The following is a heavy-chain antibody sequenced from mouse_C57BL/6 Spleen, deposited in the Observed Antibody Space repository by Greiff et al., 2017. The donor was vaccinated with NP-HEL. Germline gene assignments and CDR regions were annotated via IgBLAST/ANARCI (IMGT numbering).Heavy chain of an antibody. CDR3: TSYYYGSSYAAYAMDY. CDR1: GFNIKDDY. J-gene: IGHJ4*01. CDR2: IDPENGDT. Sequence: EVQLQQSGAELVRPGASVKLSCTASGFNIKDDYMHWVKQRPEQGLEWIGWIDPENGDTEYASKFQGKATITADTSSNTAYLQLSSLTSEDTAVYYCTSYYYGSSYAAYAMDYWGQGTSVTVSS. V-gene: IGHV14-4*01. D-gene: IGHD1-1*01.